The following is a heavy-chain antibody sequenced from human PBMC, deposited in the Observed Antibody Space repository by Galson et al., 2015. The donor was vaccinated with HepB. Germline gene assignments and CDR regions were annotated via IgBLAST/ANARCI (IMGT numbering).Heavy chain of an antibody. CDR1: GGTFSSYA. Sequence: SVKVSCKASGGTFSSYAISWVRQAPGQGLEWMGGIIPIFGTANYAQKFQGRVTITADESTSTAYMELSSLRSEGTAVYYCARGERLELRIFDYWGQGTLVTVSS. CDR3: ARGERLELRIFDY. J-gene: IGHJ4*02. V-gene: IGHV1-69*13. D-gene: IGHD1-7*01. CDR2: IIPIFGTA.